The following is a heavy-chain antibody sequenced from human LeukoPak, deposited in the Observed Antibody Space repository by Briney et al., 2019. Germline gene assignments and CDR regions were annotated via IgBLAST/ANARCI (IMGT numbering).Heavy chain of an antibody. J-gene: IGHJ5*02. CDR3: ARETEYGSGSFLT. D-gene: IGHD3-10*01. V-gene: IGHV3-7*01. Sequence: GGSLRLSCAASGFTFSSYWMSWVRQAPGKGLEWVANIKQDGSEKYYVDSVKGRFTISRENAKNSLYLQMNSLRAEDTAEYYCARETEYGSGSFLTWRQGTLVTVSS. CDR1: GFTFSSYW. CDR2: IKQDGSEK.